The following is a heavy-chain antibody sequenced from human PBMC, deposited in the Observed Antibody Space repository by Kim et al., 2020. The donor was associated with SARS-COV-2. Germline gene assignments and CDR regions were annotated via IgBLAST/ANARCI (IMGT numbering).Heavy chain of an antibody. D-gene: IGHD6-6*01. Sequence: SETLSLTCAVYGGSFSGYYWSWIRQPPGKGLEWIGEINHSGSTNYNPSLKSRVTISVDTSKNQFSLKLSSVTAADTAVYYCARGPYSSSSEGYGMDVWGQGTTVTVSS. CDR1: GGSFSGYY. CDR3: ARGPYSSSSEGYGMDV. CDR2: INHSGST. J-gene: IGHJ6*02. V-gene: IGHV4-34*01.